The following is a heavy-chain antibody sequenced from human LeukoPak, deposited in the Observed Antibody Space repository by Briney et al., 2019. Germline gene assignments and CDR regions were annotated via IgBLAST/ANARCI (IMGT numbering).Heavy chain of an antibody. Sequence: PSETLSLTCTVSGGSISSGSYYWSWIRQPAGKGLEWIGRIYTSGSTNYNPSLKSRVTISVDTSKNQFSLKLSSVTAADTAVYYCARDESSSPGVGYWGQGTLVTVSS. CDR2: IYTSGST. CDR3: ARDESSSPGVGY. D-gene: IGHD6-13*01. CDR1: GGSISSGSYY. V-gene: IGHV4-61*02. J-gene: IGHJ4*02.